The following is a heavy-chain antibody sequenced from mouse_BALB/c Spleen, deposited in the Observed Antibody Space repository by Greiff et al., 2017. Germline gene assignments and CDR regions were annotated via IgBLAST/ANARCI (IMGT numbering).Heavy chain of an antibody. D-gene: IGHD2-4*01. J-gene: IGHJ1*01. CDR2: INPSNGRT. CDR1: GYTFTSYW. Sequence: QVQLQQPGAELVKPGASVKLSCKASGYTFTSYWMHWVKQRPGQGLEWIGEINPSNGRTNYNEKFKSKATLTVDKSSSTAYMQLSSLTSEDSAVYYCARDDYDGYFDVWGAGTTVTVSS. V-gene: IGHV1S81*02. CDR3: ARDDYDGYFDV.